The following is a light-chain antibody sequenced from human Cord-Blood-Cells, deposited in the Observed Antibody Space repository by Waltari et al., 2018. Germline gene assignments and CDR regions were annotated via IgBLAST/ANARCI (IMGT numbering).Light chain of an antibody. CDR2: GAS. CDR3: QQYGSSPWT. V-gene: IGKV3-20*01. CDR1: HSVSSSY. Sequence: EIVLTQSPGTLSLSPGEIATLSCRASHSVSSSYLAWYQQKPGQAPRLLIYGASSRDTGIPDRFSGSGSGTDFTLTISRLEPEDFAAYYCQQYGSSPWTFGQGTKVEIK. J-gene: IGKJ1*01.